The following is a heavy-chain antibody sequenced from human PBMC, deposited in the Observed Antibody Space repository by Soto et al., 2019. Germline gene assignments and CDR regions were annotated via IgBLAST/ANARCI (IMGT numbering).Heavy chain of an antibody. CDR3: TRERTMVRGVIDWFDP. V-gene: IGHV1-69*13. Sequence: SVKVSCKASGGTFRSYAISWVRQAPGQGLEWMGGIIPIFGTANYAQKFQGRVTITADESTSTAYTELSSLRSEDTAVYYCTRERTMVRGVIDWFDPWGQGTLVTVS. D-gene: IGHD3-10*01. CDR1: GGTFRSYA. CDR2: IIPIFGTA. J-gene: IGHJ5*02.